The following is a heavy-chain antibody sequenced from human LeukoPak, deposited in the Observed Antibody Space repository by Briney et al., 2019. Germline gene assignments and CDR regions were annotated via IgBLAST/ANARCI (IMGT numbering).Heavy chain of an antibody. CDR2: INHSGST. CDR1: GGSFSGYY. D-gene: IGHD3-3*01. Sequence: SETLSLTCAVYGGSFSGYYWSWIRQPPGKGLEWIGEINHSGSTNYNPSLKSRVTISVDTSKNQFSLKLSSVTGADTAVYYCARVMGTIFGVVNWFDPWGQGTLVTVSS. CDR3: ARVMGTIFGVVNWFDP. J-gene: IGHJ5*02. V-gene: IGHV4-34*01.